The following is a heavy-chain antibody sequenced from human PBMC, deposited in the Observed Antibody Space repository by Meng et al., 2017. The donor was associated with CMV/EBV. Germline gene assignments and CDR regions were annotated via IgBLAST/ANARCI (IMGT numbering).Heavy chain of an antibody. J-gene: IGHJ6*02. CDR2: ISAYNGNT. CDR1: GGTFSSYG. Sequence: ASVKVSCKASGGTFSSYGISWVRQAPGQGLEWMGWISAYNGNTNYAQKLQGRVTMTTDTSTSTAYMELRSLRSDDTAVYYCARGGDCSSTSCYIWYYYYGMDVWGQGTTVTVSS. V-gene: IGHV1-18*01. CDR3: ARGGDCSSTSCYIWYYYYGMDV. D-gene: IGHD2-2*02.